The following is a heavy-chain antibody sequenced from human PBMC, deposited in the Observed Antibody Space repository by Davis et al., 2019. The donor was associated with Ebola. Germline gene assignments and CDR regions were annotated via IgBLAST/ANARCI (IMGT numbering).Heavy chain of an antibody. V-gene: IGHV6-1*01. CDR2: TYYRSKWYN. D-gene: IGHD6-6*01. CDR1: GDSVSSNSAA. Sequence: PSETLSLTCAISGDSVSSNSAAWNWIRQSPSRGLEWLGRTYYRSKWYNDYAVSVKSRITINPDTSKNQFSLQLNSVTPEDTAAYYCASSDLYSSSSLYFDYWGQGTLVTVSS. CDR3: ASSDLYSSSSLYFDY. J-gene: IGHJ4*02.